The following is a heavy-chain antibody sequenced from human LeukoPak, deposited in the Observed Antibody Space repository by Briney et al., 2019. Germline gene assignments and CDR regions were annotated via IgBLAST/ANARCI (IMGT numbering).Heavy chain of an antibody. D-gene: IGHD2-15*01. V-gene: IGHV1-69*13. CDR3: AREHSRNYYYYGIDV. CDR1: GYTFSNYA. Sequence: SVKVSCKASGYTFSNYAISWVRQAPGQGLEWMGGTIPIFGTAHYAQKFQGRVTIAADGSTSTVYMELSSLRSEDTAVYYCAREHSRNYYYYGIDVWGQGTTVTVSS. J-gene: IGHJ6*02. CDR2: TIPIFGTA.